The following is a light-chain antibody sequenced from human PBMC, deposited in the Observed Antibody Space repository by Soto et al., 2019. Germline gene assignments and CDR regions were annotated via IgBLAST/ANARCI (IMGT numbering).Light chain of an antibody. CDR2: AAS. Sequence: PMTQSPSSLSAYVGDRVTITCRASQSVDSYVNWYQQKPGKAPKLLIYAASSLQSGVPSRFSGSGSGRDFTLTISSLQPEDFATFYCQQSYNTPHTFGQGTKLEIK. CDR3: QQSYNTPHT. CDR1: QSVDSY. V-gene: IGKV1-39*01. J-gene: IGKJ2*01.